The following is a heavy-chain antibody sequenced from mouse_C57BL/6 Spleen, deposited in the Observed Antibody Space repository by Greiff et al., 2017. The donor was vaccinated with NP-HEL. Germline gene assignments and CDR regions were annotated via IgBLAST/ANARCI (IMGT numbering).Heavy chain of an antibody. CDR2: ISSGSSTI. V-gene: IGHV5-17*01. CDR3: ARNDYGSSYEFAY. Sequence: EVKLMESGGGLVKPGGSLKLSCAASGFTFSDYGMHWVRQAPEKGLEWVAYISSGSSTIYYADTVKGRFTISRDNAKNTLFLQMTSLRSEDTAMYYCARNDYGSSYEFAYWGQGTLVTVSA. D-gene: IGHD1-1*01. CDR1: GFTFSDYG. J-gene: IGHJ3*01.